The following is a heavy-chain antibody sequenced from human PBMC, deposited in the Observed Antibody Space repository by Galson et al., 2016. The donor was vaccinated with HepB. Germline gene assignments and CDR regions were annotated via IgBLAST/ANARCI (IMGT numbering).Heavy chain of an antibody. CDR1: GLTVSNNY. CDR3: ARDWTAAVVRYSLDI. D-gene: IGHD6-13*01. Sequence: SLRLSCAVSGLTVSNNYMSWVRQAPGKGLEWVSVIYSDGSTYYADSVKGRFTISRDNAKNSLYLQMNSLRDEDTAVYYCARDWTAAVVRYSLDIWGQGTMVTVSS. V-gene: IGHV3-66*01. CDR2: IYSDGST. J-gene: IGHJ3*02.